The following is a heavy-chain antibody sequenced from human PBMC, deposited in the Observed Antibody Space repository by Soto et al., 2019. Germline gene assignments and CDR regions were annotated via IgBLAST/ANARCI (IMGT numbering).Heavy chain of an antibody. CDR3: ARRYYDSSSLAFDP. D-gene: IGHD3-22*01. CDR1: GGSISSGGYY. J-gene: IGHJ5*02. Sequence: SETLSLTCTVSGGSISSGGYYWSWIRQHPGKGLEWIGYIYYSGSTYYNPSLKSRVTISVDTSKNQFSLKLSSVTAADTAVYYCARRYYDSSSLAFDPWGQGTLVTVSS. CDR2: IYYSGST. V-gene: IGHV4-31*03.